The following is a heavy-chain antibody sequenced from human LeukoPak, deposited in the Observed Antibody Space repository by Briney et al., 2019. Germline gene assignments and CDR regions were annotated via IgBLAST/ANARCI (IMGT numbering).Heavy chain of an antibody. D-gene: IGHD1-26*01. J-gene: IGHJ3*02. CDR3: ARQFVGWEPQEAFDI. V-gene: IGHV5-51*01. CDR2: IYPGDSDT. Sequence: GESLKISCKGSGYSFTSYWIGWVRQMPGKGLEWMGIIYPGDSDTRYSPSFQGQVTISADKSISTAYLQWSSLKASDTAMYYCARQFVGWEPQEAFDIWGQGTMVTVSS. CDR1: GYSFTSYW.